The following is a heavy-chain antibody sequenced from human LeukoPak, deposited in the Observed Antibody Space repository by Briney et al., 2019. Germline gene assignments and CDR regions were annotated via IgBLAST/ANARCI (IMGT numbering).Heavy chain of an antibody. J-gene: IGHJ5*02. CDR2: IYYSGST. Sequence: SQTLSLTCTVSGGSISSSSYYWGWIRQPPGKGLEWIGSIYYSGSTYYNPSLKSRVTISVDASKNQFSLKLSSVTAADTAVYYCARATIAAAERFDPWGQGTLVTVSS. V-gene: IGHV4-39*07. CDR3: ARATIAAAERFDP. CDR1: GGSISSSSYY. D-gene: IGHD6-13*01.